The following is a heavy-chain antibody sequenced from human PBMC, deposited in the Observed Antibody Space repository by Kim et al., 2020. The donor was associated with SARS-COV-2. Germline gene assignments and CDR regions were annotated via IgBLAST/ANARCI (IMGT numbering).Heavy chain of an antibody. V-gene: IGHV3-9*01. J-gene: IGHJ6*02. CDR3: AKDYYYGSGEYYYYGMDV. Sequence: GGSLRLSCAASGFTFDDYAMHWVRQAPGKGLEWVSGISWNSGSIGYADSVKGRFTISRDNAKNSLYLQMNSLRAEDTALYYCAKDYYYGSGEYYYYGMDVWGQGTTVTVSS. D-gene: IGHD3-10*01. CDR2: ISWNSGSI. CDR1: GFTFDDYA.